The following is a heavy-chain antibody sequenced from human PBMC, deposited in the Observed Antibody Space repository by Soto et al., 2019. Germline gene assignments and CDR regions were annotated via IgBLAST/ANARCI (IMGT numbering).Heavy chain of an antibody. V-gene: IGHV1-18*01. Sequence: QVQLVQSGAEVKKPGASVKVSCKASGYPFGGYAIGWVRQAPGQGLGWRGWVSAHTGDSGYAQRFQGRVTLTTETSTSTAYMELRGLRSDDTAVYYCARPSTSYGDYGWSLAYWGQGTLVTVSS. CDR3: ARPSTSYGDYGWSLAY. CDR1: GYPFGGYA. J-gene: IGHJ4*02. D-gene: IGHD4-17*01. CDR2: VSAHTGDS.